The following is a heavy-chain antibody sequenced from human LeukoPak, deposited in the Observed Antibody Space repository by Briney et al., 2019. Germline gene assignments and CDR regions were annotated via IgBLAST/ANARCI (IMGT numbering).Heavy chain of an antibody. D-gene: IGHD3-10*01. CDR1: GGTFSSYA. J-gene: IGHJ4*02. CDR2: IIPILGIA. V-gene: IGHV1-69*04. Sequence: GSSVKVSCKASGGTFSSYAISWVRQAPGQGLEWMGRIIPILGIANYAQKFQGRVTITADKSTSTAYMELSSLRSEDTAVYYCARGGEYYYGSGKEAGFDYWGQGTLVTVSS. CDR3: ARGGEYYYGSGKEAGFDY.